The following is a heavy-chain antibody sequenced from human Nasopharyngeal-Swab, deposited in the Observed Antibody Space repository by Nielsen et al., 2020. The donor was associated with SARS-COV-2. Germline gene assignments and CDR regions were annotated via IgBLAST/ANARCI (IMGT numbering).Heavy chain of an antibody. Sequence: SETLSLTCAVSGGSISSGGYSWSWIRQPPGKGLEWIGYIYHSGSTYYNPSLKSRVTISVDTSKNQFSLKLSSVTAADTAVHYCARDGGRMYSPRAFDIWGQGTMVTVSS. D-gene: IGHD3-16*01. CDR3: ARDGGRMYSPRAFDI. V-gene: IGHV4-30-2*01. J-gene: IGHJ3*02. CDR1: GGSISSGGYS. CDR2: IYHSGST.